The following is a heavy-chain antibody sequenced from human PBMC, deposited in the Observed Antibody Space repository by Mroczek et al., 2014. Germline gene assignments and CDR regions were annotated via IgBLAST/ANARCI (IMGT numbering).Heavy chain of an antibody. CDR1: GGSVSSTSYY. CDR2: IYYSGNT. Sequence: QVQLQQWGPGLVKPSETLSLTCTVSGGSVSSTSYYWGWIRQPPGKGLEWIGSIYYSGNTYYNPSLKSRVTIFVDMSKNQFSLNLNSVTAADTAVYYCASIGLWFGELKNNWFNPWGQGTLVTVSS. CDR3: ASIGLWFGELKNNWFNP. V-gene: IGHV4-39*01. D-gene: IGHD3-10*01. J-gene: IGHJ5*02.